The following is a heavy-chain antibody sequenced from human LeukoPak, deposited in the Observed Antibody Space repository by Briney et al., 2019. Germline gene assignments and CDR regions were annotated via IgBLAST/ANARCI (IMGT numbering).Heavy chain of an antibody. CDR1: GFTFDDYA. CDR3: AKSLQVLRYFDWLLLFDY. CDR2: ISWNSGSI. D-gene: IGHD3-9*01. Sequence: GGSLRLSCAASGFTFDDYAMHWVRQAPGKGLEWVSGISWNSGSIGYADSVKGRFTISRDNAKNSLYLQMNSLRAEDTALYYCAKSLQVLRYFDWLLLFDYWGQGTLVTVSS. J-gene: IGHJ4*02. V-gene: IGHV3-9*01.